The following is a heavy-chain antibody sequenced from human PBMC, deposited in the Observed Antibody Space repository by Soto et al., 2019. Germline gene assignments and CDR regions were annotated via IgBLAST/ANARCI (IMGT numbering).Heavy chain of an antibody. CDR3: AKDRFGEQLVRGDV. V-gene: IGHV3-23*01. CDR1: VFTFSSYA. CDR2: ISGSGGST. Sequence: GGSLRLSWSASVFTFSSYAMSCFRQAPGKGLEWVSAISGSGGSTYYADSVKGRFTISRDNSKNTLYLQMNSLRAEDTAVYYCAKDRFGEQLVRGDVWGQGTTVTVSS. D-gene: IGHD6-6*01. J-gene: IGHJ6*02.